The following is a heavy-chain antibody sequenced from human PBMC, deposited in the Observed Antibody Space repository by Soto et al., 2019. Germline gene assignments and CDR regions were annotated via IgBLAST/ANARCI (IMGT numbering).Heavy chain of an antibody. D-gene: IGHD5-18*01. CDR2: INSDGRST. CDR1: GFTFSRDW. J-gene: IGHJ6*03. Sequence: GGSLRLSFVASGFTFSRDWMHWVRQAPGKGLVWVSRINSDGRSTSYADSVKGRFTISRDNAKNTLYLQMNSLRAEDTAVYYCARVGYSYGLFDYYMDVWGKGTTVTVSS. CDR3: ARVGYSYGLFDYYMDV. V-gene: IGHV3-74*01.